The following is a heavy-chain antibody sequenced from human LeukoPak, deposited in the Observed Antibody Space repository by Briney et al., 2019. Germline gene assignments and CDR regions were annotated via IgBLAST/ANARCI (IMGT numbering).Heavy chain of an antibody. Sequence: SETLSFTCAVYGGSFSGYYWSWIRQPPGKGLEWIGEINHSGSTNYNPSLKSRVTISVDTSKNQFSLKLSSVTAADTAVYYCARATMVRGVIRHFFDYWGQGTLVTVSS. D-gene: IGHD3-10*01. CDR1: GGSFSGYY. J-gene: IGHJ4*02. V-gene: IGHV4-34*01. CDR3: ARATMVRGVIRHFFDY. CDR2: INHSGST.